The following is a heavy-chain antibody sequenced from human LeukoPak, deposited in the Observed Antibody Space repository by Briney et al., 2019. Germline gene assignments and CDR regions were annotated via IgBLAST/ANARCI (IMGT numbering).Heavy chain of an antibody. D-gene: IGHD3-22*01. CDR1: GFTFSSYA. V-gene: IGHV3-23*01. J-gene: IGHJ3*02. CDR3: AKDRPYYDSSGYSPLCDAFDI. Sequence: PGGSLRLSCAASGFTFSSYAMSWVRQAPGKGLEWVSAISGSGGSTYYADSVKGRFTISRDNSKNTLYLQMNSPRAEDTAVYYCAKDRPYYDSSGYSPLCDAFDIWGQGTMVTVSS. CDR2: ISGSGGST.